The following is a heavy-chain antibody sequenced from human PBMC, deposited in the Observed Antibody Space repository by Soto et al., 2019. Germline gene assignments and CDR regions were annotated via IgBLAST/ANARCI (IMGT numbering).Heavy chain of an antibody. CDR2: IYPSDSDT. J-gene: IGHJ4*02. Sequence: PGESLKISCKGSGYNFAGYWIAWVRQMPGKGLELIGIIYPSDSDTRYRPSFQGQVTISADKSISSAYLQWSSLRASDTAMYYWARGGVSTRTFDYWGQGTPVTVSS. D-gene: IGHD3-3*01. V-gene: IGHV5-51*01. CDR3: ARGGVSTRTFDY. CDR1: GYNFAGYW.